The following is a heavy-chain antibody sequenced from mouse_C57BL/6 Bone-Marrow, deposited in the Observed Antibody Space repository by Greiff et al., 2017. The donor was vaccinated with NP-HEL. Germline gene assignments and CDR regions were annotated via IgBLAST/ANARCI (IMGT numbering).Heavy chain of an antibody. CDR3: ARGDGYYGGAFFAY. D-gene: IGHD2-3*01. CDR2: INPSTGGT. CDR1: GYSFTGYY. V-gene: IGHV1-43*01. Sequence: EVQRVESGPELVKPGASVKISCKASGYSFTGYYMHWVKQSSEKSLEWIGEINPSTGGTSYNQKFKGKATLTVDKSSSTAYMQLKSLTSEDSAVYYCARGDGYYGGAFFAYWGQGTLVTVSA. J-gene: IGHJ3*01.